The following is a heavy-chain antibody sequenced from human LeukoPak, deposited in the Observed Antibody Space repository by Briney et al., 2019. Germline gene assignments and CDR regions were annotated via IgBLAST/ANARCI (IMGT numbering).Heavy chain of an antibody. Sequence: PSETLSLTCTVSGGSISSSSYYWGWIRQPPGKGLEWIGSIYYSGSTYYNPSLKSRVTISVDTSKNQFSLKLSSVTAADTAVYYCARDHRTESGSYEMDAFDIWGQGTMVTVSS. D-gene: IGHD1-26*01. V-gene: IGHV4-39*07. CDR3: ARDHRTESGSYEMDAFDI. CDR1: GGSISSSSYY. J-gene: IGHJ3*02. CDR2: IYYSGST.